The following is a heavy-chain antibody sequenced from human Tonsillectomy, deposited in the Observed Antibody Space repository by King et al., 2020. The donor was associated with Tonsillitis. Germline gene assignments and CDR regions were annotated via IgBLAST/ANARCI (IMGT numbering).Heavy chain of an antibody. V-gene: IGHV4-39*01. CDR1: GGSISSSSYY. D-gene: IGHD3-22*01. CDR3: ARYYYDSWDYYYGMDV. Sequence: QLQESGPGLVKPSETLSLTCTVSGGSISSSSYYWGWIRQPPGKGLEWIGSIYYSGSTYYNPSLKSRVTISVDTSKNQFSLKLSSVTAADTAVYYCARYYYDSWDYYYGMDVWGQGTTVTVSS. CDR2: IYYSGST. J-gene: IGHJ6*02.